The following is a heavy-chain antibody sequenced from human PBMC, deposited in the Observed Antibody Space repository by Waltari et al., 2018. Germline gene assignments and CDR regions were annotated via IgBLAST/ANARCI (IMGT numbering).Heavy chain of an antibody. V-gene: IGHV3-33*01. CDR2: IWYDGSNK. CDR1: GFTFRSYG. D-gene: IGHD4-4*01. CDR3: AREISNGDY. Sequence: QVQLVESGGGVVQPGRSLRLSCAASGFTFRSYGMHWVRQAPGKGREWVAVIWYDGSNKYYADSVKGRFTISRDNSKNTLYLQMNSLRAEDTAVYYCAREISNGDYWGQGTLVTVSS. J-gene: IGHJ4*02.